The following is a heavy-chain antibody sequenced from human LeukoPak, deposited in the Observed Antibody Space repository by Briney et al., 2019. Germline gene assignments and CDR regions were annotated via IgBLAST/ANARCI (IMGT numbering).Heavy chain of an antibody. J-gene: IGHJ3*02. CDR3: ARKGLGYCSGASYYQYGFDI. CDR1: GGSINNYY. D-gene: IGHD2-15*01. V-gene: IGHV4-59*08. CDR2: IYYTGST. Sequence: SETLSLTCSVSGGSINNYYWNWIRQPPGKGLDWIGHIYYTGSTNYNPSLKSRVTISADTSKNQVSLKLSSVTAADTAVYYCARKGLGYCSGASYYQYGFDIWGQGTMVTVSS.